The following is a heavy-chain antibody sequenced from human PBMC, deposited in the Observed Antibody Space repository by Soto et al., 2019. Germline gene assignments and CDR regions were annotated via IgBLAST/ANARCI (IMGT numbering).Heavy chain of an antibody. Sequence: GGSLRLSCAASGFTFSSYAMSWVRQAPGKGLEWVSAISGSGGSTYYADSVKGRFTISRDNSKNTLYLQMNSLRAEDTAVYYCARTGNDFWIKPGGNWFDPWGQGTLVTVSS. CDR2: ISGSGGST. CDR3: ARTGNDFWIKPGGNWFDP. V-gene: IGHV3-23*01. D-gene: IGHD3-3*01. J-gene: IGHJ5*02. CDR1: GFTFSSYA.